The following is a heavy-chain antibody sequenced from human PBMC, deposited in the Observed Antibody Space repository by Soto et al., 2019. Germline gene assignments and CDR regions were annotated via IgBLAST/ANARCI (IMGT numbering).Heavy chain of an antibody. D-gene: IGHD2-8*01. CDR2: ISYDGRNE. V-gene: IGHV3-30*04. CDR3: ARDGCPNGVCFNDY. Sequence: QVKLVESGGGVVQPGRSLRLSCAASGFSFSSYAMHWVRQAPGKGLEWLSFISYDGRNEYYADSVKGRFTVSRDSSENTLYLQNNTLKPEDTAVYYCARDGCPNGVCFNDYWGQGTLVTVSP. CDR1: GFSFSSYA. J-gene: IGHJ4*02.